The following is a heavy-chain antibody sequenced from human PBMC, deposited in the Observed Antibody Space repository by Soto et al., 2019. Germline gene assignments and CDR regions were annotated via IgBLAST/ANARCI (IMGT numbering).Heavy chain of an antibody. D-gene: IGHD6-19*01. CDR1: GGTFSTYA. CDR3: ARPKGTYSSGYYYFDF. J-gene: IGHJ4*02. Sequence: SVKVSCKTSGGTFSTYAINWVRQAPGQGLEWMGAIIPLFGTADYSQKFQGRVTITADESTSTAYMELSSLRFDDTAVYFCARPKGTYSSGYYYFDFWGQGTLVTVS. V-gene: IGHV1-69*13. CDR2: IIPLFGTA.